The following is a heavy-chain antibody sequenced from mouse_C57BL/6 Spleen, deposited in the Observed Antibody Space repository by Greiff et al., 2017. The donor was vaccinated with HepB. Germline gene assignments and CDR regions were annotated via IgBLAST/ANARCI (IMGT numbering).Heavy chain of an antibody. J-gene: IGHJ3*01. V-gene: IGHV1-74*01. CDR2: IHPSDSDT. CDR3: AMEYYDYLAWFAY. Sequence: QVQLQQPGAELVKPGASVKVSCKASGYTFTSYWMHWVKQRPGQGLEWIGRIHPSDSDTNYNQKFKGKATWTVDKSSSTAYMQLSGLTSEDSAVYYCAMEYYDYLAWFAYWGQGTLVTVSA. CDR1: GYTFTSYW. D-gene: IGHD2-4*01.